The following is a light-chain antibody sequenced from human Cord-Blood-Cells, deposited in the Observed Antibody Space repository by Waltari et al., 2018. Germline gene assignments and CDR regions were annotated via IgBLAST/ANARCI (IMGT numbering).Light chain of an antibody. CDR3: QQYYSTPPWT. CDR1: QGISNS. CDR2: AAS. V-gene: IGKV1-NL1*01. J-gene: IGKJ1*01. Sequence: DIQMTQSPSSLSASVGDRVTITCRASQGISNSLAWYQQKPGKAPKLLLYAASRLESGVPSRFRGSGSGTDYTLTISSLQPEDFATYYCQQYYSTPPWTFGQGTKVEIK.